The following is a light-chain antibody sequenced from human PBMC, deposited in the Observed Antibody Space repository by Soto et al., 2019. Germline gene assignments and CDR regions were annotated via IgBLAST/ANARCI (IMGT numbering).Light chain of an antibody. CDR1: QTVSSNN. CDR3: QQYGSSPGT. J-gene: IGKJ1*01. CDR2: DTS. Sequence: EIVLTQSPGTLSLSPGERATLSCRASQTVSSNNLAWYQQKPGQAPSLLLYDTSSRAAGVPDRFRGSGSGTDFALTISRVEPEDFALYFCQQYGSSPGTFGQGTKVEI. V-gene: IGKV3-20*01.